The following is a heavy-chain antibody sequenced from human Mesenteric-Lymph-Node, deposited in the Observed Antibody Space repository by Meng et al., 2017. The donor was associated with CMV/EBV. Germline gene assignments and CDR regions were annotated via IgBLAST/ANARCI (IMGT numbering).Heavy chain of an antibody. V-gene: IGHV3-7*03. CDR3: AKIPWRQCSTSNCEGYFDF. J-gene: IGHJ4*02. CDR1: GFTFSSYW. CDR2: IKQDGSEK. D-gene: IGHD2-2*01. Sequence: GESLKISCAASGFTFSSYWMSWVRQAPGKGLEWVANIKQDGSEKYYVDSVKGRFTISRDNAKNSLYLQMNSLRAEDTAVYYCAKIPWRQCSTSNCEGYFDFWGQGTLVTVSS.